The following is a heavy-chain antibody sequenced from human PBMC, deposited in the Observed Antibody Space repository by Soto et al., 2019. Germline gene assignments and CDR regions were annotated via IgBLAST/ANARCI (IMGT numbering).Heavy chain of an antibody. Sequence: GGSLRLSCLASGFTFSDYAMTWVRHVPGRGLEWVASLDGAGGSTYYADSVRGRFTISRDNSQNTLFLQMKRLTVDDTAIYYCAAPRDEYGSGVSWFTYGMDIWGQGTTVTV. CDR1: GFTFSDYA. CDR3: AAPRDEYGSGVSWFTYGMDI. D-gene: IGHD3-10*01. V-gene: IGHV3-23*01. CDR2: LDGAGGST. J-gene: IGHJ6*02.